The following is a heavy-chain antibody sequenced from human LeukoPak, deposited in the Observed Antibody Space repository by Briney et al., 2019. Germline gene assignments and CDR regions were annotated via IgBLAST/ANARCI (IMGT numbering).Heavy chain of an antibody. CDR3: ARRNVAYYYGSGSWGNWFDP. J-gene: IGHJ5*02. CDR1: GYSFTSYW. CDR2: IYPGDSDT. D-gene: IGHD3-10*01. V-gene: IGHV5-51*01. Sequence: GESLKISCKGSGYSFTSYWIGWVRQMPGKGLEWMGIIYPGDSDTRYSPSFQGQVTISADKSISTAYLQWSSLKASDTAMYYCARRNVAYYYGSGSWGNWFDPWGQGTLVTVSS.